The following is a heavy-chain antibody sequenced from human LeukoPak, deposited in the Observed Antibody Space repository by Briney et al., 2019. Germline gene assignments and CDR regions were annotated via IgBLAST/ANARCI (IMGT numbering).Heavy chain of an antibody. CDR2: IYYSGST. J-gene: IGHJ3*02. CDR3: AREDDYGLAKGNWNAFDI. V-gene: IGHV4-59*01. D-gene: IGHD4-17*01. Sequence: SETLSLTCTVSGGSISSYYWSWIRQPPGKGLEWIGYIYYSGSTNYNPSLKSRVTISVDTSKNQFSLKLSSVTAADTAVYYCAREDDYGLAKGNWNAFDIWGQGTMVTVSS. CDR1: GGSISSYY.